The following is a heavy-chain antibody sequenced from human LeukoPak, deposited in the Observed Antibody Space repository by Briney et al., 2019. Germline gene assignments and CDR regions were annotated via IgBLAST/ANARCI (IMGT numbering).Heavy chain of an antibody. CDR3: AKEFYDSSGYADY. CDR1: GFTFSSYG. CDR2: IRYDGSNK. D-gene: IGHD3-22*01. V-gene: IGHV3-30*02. J-gene: IGHJ4*02. Sequence: RPGGSLRLSCAASGFTFSSYGMHWVRQAPGKGLEWVAFIRYDGSNKYYADSVKGRFTISRDNSKNTLYLQMNSLRAEDTAVYYCAKEFYDSSGYADYWGQGTLVTVSS.